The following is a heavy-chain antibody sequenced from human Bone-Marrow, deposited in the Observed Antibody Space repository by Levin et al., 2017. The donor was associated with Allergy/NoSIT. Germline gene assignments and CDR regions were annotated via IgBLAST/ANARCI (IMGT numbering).Heavy chain of an antibody. J-gene: IGHJ4*02. CDR1: GYSISSGYY. CDR3: ARGQLWLDY. CDR2: IYHSGST. D-gene: IGHD5-18*01. Sequence: GSLRLSCAVSGYSISSGYYWGWIRQPPGKGLEWIGSIYHSGSTYYNPSLKSRVTISVDTSKNQFSLKLSSVTAADTAVYYCARGQLWLDYWGQGTLVTVSS. V-gene: IGHV4-38-2*01.